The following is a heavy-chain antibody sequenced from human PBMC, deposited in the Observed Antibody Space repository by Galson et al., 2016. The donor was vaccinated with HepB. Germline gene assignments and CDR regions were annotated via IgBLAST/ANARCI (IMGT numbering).Heavy chain of an antibody. D-gene: IGHD3-10*01. CDR2: ISGSYYT. CDR1: GFPFSSYS. V-gene: IGHV3-21*01. J-gene: IGHJ6*03. CDR3: ASDKPVVSRGVIFYMDV. Sequence: SLRLSCAASGFPFSSYSMNWVRQAPGKGLEWVSSISGSYYTDYADSVKGRFTISRDNAKNSVYLQINSLRAEDTAVYYCASDKPVVSRGVIFYMDVWGKGTTVTVAS.